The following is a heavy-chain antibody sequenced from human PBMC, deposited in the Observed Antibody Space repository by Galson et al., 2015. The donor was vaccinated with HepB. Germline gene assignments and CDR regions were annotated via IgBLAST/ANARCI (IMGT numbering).Heavy chain of an antibody. CDR2: INPSGGST. CDR3: ARSAITFGGVIQHHLRYYYYGMDV. V-gene: IGHV1-46*04. Sequence: SMKVSCKASGYTFTSYYMHWVRQAPGQGLEWMGIINPSGGSTSYAQKLQGRVTMTRDTSTSTVYMELSSLRSEDTAVYYCARSAITFGGVIQHHLRYYYYGMDVWGQGTTVTVSS. J-gene: IGHJ6*02. CDR1: GYTFTSYY. D-gene: IGHD3-16*02.